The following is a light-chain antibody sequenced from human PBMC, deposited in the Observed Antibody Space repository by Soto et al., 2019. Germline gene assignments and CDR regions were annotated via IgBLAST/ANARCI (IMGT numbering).Light chain of an antibody. CDR2: GAS. CDR3: QQYINSPLT. Sequence: EVVLTQSPGTLSLSPGERATLSCGASQSVGSSYLAWYQQKPGQAPRLLISGASTRATGIPDRFSGSVSGTEYTLTISRLEPEDFAVYYCQQYINSPLTFGQGTKVEL. CDR1: QSVGSSY. J-gene: IGKJ1*01. V-gene: IGKV3-20*01.